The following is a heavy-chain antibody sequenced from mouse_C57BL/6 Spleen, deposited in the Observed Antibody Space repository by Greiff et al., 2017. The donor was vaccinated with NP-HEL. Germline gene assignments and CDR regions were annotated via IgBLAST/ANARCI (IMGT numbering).Heavy chain of an antibody. V-gene: IGHV14-1*01. CDR3: TTSRAAQATSWFAY. CDR1: GFNIKDYY. J-gene: IGHJ3*01. D-gene: IGHD3-2*02. CDR2: IDPEDGDT. Sequence: XVQLQQSGAELVRPGASVKLSYTASGFNIKDYYMHWVKQRPEQGLEWIGRIDPEDGDTEYAPKFQGKATMTADTSSNTAYLQLSSLTSEDTAVYYCTTSRAAQATSWFAYWGQGTLVTVSA.